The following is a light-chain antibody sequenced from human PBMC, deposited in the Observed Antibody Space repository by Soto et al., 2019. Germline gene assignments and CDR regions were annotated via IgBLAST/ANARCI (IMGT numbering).Light chain of an antibody. J-gene: IGLJ1*01. CDR3: SSYTSTITYV. CDR2: DVS. CDR1: RSDVGGYNY. Sequence: QSVLTQPASVSGSPGQSITISCTGTRSDVGGYNYVSWYQQHPGKAPKLMIYDVSNRPSGVSNRFSGSKSGNTASLIISGIQAEDEADYYSSSYTSTITYVFGTGTKLTVL. V-gene: IGLV2-14*01.